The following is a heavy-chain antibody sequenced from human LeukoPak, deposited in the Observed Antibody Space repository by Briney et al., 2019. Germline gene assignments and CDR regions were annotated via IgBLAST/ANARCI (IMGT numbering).Heavy chain of an antibody. Sequence: GAAVKVSCTASGSTFTRFGLSWVRQAPGHGLEWMGWISTYNGNTLYSQKLQGRVTMTTDTSTSTANLDLRSLRSDDTAVYYCARERTPLLWVGELFPPGPDYYYYRDVWGKGTTVTVSS. CDR1: GSTFTRFG. V-gene: IGHV1-18*01. CDR3: ARERTPLLWVGELFPPGPDYYYYRDV. CDR2: ISTYNGNT. D-gene: IGHD3-10*01. J-gene: IGHJ6*03.